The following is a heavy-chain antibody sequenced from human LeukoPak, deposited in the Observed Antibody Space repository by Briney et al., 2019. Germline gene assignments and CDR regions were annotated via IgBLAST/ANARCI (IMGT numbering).Heavy chain of an antibody. CDR1: GGTFSSYA. Sequence: SVKVSCKASGGTFSSYAISWVRQAPGQGLEWMGRIIPILGIANYAQKFQGRVTITADKSTSTAYTELSSLRSEDTAVYYCARGSHYCGSTSCYVFGVLDYWGQGTLVTVSS. D-gene: IGHD2-2*01. V-gene: IGHV1-69*04. CDR2: IIPILGIA. J-gene: IGHJ4*02. CDR3: ARGSHYCGSTSCYVFGVLDY.